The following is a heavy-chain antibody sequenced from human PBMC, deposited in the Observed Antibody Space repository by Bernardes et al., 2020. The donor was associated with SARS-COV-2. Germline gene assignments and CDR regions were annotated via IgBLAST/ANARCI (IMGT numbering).Heavy chain of an antibody. D-gene: IGHD3-22*01. CDR2: IKQDGSET. CDR1: GFTFSDYS. CDR3: ARDSGTGYYSNYYFDY. J-gene: IGHJ4*02. Sequence: GGSLRLSCVASGFTFSDYSMNWVRQAPGKGLEWVANIKQDGSETYYVDSVKGRFTISRDNAKDSLYLQMNSLRAEDTAVYYCARDSGTGYYSNYYFDYWGQGTLVTVSS. V-gene: IGHV3-7*01.